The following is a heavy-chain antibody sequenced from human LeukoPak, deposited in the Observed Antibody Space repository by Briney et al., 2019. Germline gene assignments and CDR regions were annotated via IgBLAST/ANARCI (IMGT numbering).Heavy chain of an antibody. V-gene: IGHV7-4-1*02. CDR3: ARGISYSSGWFNWFDP. CDR2: INTNTGNP. Sequence: ASVKVSCKASGYSFTTHGISWVRQAPGQGLEWMGWINTNTGNPTYAQGFTGRFVFSLDTSVSTAYLQISSLKAEDTAVYYCARGISYSSGWFNWFDPWGQGTLVTVSS. CDR1: GYSFTTHG. D-gene: IGHD6-19*01. J-gene: IGHJ5*02.